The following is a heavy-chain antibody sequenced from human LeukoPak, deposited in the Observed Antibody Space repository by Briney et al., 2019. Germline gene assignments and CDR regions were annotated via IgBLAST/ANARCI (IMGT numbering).Heavy chain of an antibody. V-gene: IGHV3-23*01. CDR2: ISGSGGST. Sequence: GGSLTLVCAASGLTFSSYGMSWARHTPGKGLEWVSAISGSGGSTYYADSVKGRFTISRDNSKNTLYLQMNSLRAEDTAVYYCAKGNTMIVVVSDYWGQGTLVTVSS. J-gene: IGHJ4*02. D-gene: IGHD3-22*01. CDR1: GLTFSSYG. CDR3: AKGNTMIVVVSDY.